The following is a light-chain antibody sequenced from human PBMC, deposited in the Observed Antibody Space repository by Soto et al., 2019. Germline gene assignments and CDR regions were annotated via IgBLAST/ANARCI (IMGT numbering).Light chain of an antibody. J-gene: IGKJ4*01. Sequence: EIVMTQSPDSLAVSLGERATSNCKSSQSVLYSSNNKNYLAWYQQKPGQPPKLLIYWASTRESGVPDRFSGSGSGTDFTLTISSLQAEDVAVYYCQQYYSNHLTFGGGTKVDIK. CDR1: QSVLYSSNNKNY. CDR2: WAS. CDR3: QQYYSNHLT. V-gene: IGKV4-1*01.